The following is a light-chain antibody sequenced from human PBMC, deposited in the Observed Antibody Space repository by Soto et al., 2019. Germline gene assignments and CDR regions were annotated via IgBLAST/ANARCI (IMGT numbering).Light chain of an antibody. CDR1: QSLSSSY. Sequence: IVWPVSTRPLSLSAGARSTLSCRAIQSLSSSYLAWYQQKPGQAPRLLIYGESGRATGVPDRFSGGGSGTDFTLTITRVGPEDFAVYYCQQYCDAISITFGQGTRLEI. V-gene: IGKV3-20*01. CDR3: QQYCDAISIT. CDR2: GES. J-gene: IGKJ5*01.